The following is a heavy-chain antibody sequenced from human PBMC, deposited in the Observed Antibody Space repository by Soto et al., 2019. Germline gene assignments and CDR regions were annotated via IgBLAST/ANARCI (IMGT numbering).Heavy chain of an antibody. J-gene: IGHJ3*01. D-gene: IGHD2-21*01. CDR1: GGSFSNFA. Sequence: QVQLVHSGPEVKTPGSSVKVSCKSSGGSFSNFAFNWVRLAPGQGLKWMGAIIPLYRTPNYAPAFQGRATITADEVTFRTYLELRTLCSNDAVVYFCATPSKERPGIFDDFDVWGLGTLVSISS. V-gene: IGHV1-69*01. CDR3: ATPSKERPGIFDDFDV. CDR2: IIPLYRTP.